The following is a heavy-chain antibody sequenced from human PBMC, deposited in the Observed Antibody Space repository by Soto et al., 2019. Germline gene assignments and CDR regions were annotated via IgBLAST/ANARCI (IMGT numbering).Heavy chain of an antibody. CDR1: GGSFSGYY. D-gene: IGHD2-21*01. CDR2: INHSGST. CDR3: ARSLVVVALYGMDV. V-gene: IGHV4-34*01. J-gene: IGHJ6*02. Sequence: SETLSLTCAVYGGSFSGYYWSWIRQPPGKGLEWIGEINHSGSTNYNPSLKSRVTISVDTSKNQFSLKLSSVTAADTAVYYCARSLVVVALYGMDVWGQGTTVTVSS.